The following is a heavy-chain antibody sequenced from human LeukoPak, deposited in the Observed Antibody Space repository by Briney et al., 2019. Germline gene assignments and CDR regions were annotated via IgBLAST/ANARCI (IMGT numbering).Heavy chain of an antibody. V-gene: IGHV3-7*01. J-gene: IGHJ4*02. Sequence: GGSLSLSCAASGFIFGGYWMSWVRQAPGRGLEWVANTNPDGSIKYYVDSVNGRFTISRDNAKNSLYLQMNSLRAEDTAVYYCVSGFLQWLYWGQGTLVTVSS. D-gene: IGHD3-3*01. CDR1: GFIFGGYW. CDR2: TNPDGSIK. CDR3: VSGFLQWLY.